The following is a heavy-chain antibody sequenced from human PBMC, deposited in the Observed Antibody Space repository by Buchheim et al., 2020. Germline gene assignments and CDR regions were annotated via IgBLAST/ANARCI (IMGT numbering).Heavy chain of an antibody. V-gene: IGHV3-23*01. D-gene: IGHD2-8*01. J-gene: IGHJ4*02. CDR3: AKALMVYALYYFDY. Sequence: EVQLLESGGGLAQPGGSLRLSCAASGFTLSDYAMTWVRQAPGKGLEWVSTISGSGVSTYYADSVKGRFTISSDRSKKTLYLQINRLRAEDTAVYFCAKALMVYALYYFDYWGQGTL. CDR1: GFTLSDYA. CDR2: ISGSGVST.